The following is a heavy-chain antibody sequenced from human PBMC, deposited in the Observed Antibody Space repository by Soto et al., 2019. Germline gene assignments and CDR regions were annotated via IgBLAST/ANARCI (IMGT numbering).Heavy chain of an antibody. CDR3: ARDQGYDSSHYYPPSYNWFDP. J-gene: IGHJ5*02. CDR1: GGTFSSYT. V-gene: IGHV1-69*08. Sequence: QVQLVQSGAEVKKPGSSVKVSCKASGGTFSSYTISWVRQAPGQGLEWMGRIIPILGIANYAQKFQGRVTITADKSTSTAYMELSSLRSEDTAVYYCARDQGYDSSHYYPPSYNWFDPWGQGTLVTVSS. CDR2: IIPILGIA. D-gene: IGHD3-22*01.